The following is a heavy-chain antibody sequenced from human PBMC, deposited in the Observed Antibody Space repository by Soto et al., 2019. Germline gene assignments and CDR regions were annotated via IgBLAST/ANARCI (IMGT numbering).Heavy chain of an antibody. CDR1: GYTFTSYY. CDR3: ARRHPSYYDFWSGYSNWFDP. V-gene: IGHV1-69*13. J-gene: IGHJ5*02. CDR2: IIPIFGTA. Sequence: XVKVSCKASGYTFTSYYMHWVRQAPGQGLEWMGGIIPIFGTANYAQKFQGRVTITADESTSTAYMELSSLRSEDTAVYYCARRHPSYYDFWSGYSNWFDPWGQGTLVTVSS. D-gene: IGHD3-3*01.